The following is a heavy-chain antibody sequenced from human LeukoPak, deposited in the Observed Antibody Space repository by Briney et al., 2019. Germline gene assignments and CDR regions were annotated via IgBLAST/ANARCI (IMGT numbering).Heavy chain of an antibody. Sequence: PGGSLRLSCTASGFSFNTNWMTWVRQAPGKGLEWVANIKPDGDTTNYLDSVKGRFTISRDNAKSSLHLQMNGLTAEDTAVYYCSRGPSTTLTTFWGQGTMVTVSS. V-gene: IGHV3-7*01. CDR1: GFSFNTNW. CDR3: SRGPSTTLTTF. D-gene: IGHD4-17*01. CDR2: IKPDGDTT. J-gene: IGHJ4*02.